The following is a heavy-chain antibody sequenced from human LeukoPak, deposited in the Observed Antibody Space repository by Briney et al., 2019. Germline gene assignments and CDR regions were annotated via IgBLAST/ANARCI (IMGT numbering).Heavy chain of an antibody. J-gene: IGHJ5*02. V-gene: IGHV4-38-2*02. CDR2: ICHSGST. Sequence: SETLSLTCTVSGFSIRSGYHWGWIRQPPGKGLEWIGSICHSGSTFHNPSLKSRVTISVDTSKNQFSLKLSSVTAADTAVYYCARRERGYNYGSYWFDPWGRGTLVTVSS. CDR1: GFSIRSGYH. D-gene: IGHD5-18*01. CDR3: ARRERGYNYGSYWFDP.